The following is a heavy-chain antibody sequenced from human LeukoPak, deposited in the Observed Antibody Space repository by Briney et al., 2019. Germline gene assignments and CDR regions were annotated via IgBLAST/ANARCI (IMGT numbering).Heavy chain of an antibody. CDR3: AKVRIVGATSSSPFDY. V-gene: IGHV3-23*01. CDR1: GFTFSSYG. CDR2: IGGSGGST. J-gene: IGHJ4*02. Sequence: GGSLRLSCAASGFTFSSYGMSWVRQAPGKGLEWVSTIGGSGGSTYYADSVKGRFTISSDNSKNTLYLQMNSLRAEDTAVYYCAKVRIVGATSSSPFDYWGQGTLVTVSS. D-gene: IGHD1-26*01.